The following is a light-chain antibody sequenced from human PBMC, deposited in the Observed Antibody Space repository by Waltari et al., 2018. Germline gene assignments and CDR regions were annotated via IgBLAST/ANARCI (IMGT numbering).Light chain of an antibody. CDR3: QQYGSSPRT. J-gene: IGKJ1*01. CDR1: QSIYSTY. CDR2: RAS. Sequence: EIVLTQSPCTLSLSPGERATLSCRASQSIYSTYLAWYQQKPGQAPRLLIYRASNRATGVPDRFSGSGSGTDFTLTISRLEPEDFAVFYCQQYGSSPRTFGQGTTVEIK. V-gene: IGKV3-20*01.